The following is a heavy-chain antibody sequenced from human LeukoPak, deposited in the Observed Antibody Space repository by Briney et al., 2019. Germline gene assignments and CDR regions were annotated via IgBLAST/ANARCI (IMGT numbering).Heavy chain of an antibody. J-gene: IGHJ4*02. D-gene: IGHD3-16*01. CDR2: IYPGDSDK. CDR3: ARRAMITFGGVSFDY. CDR1: GYGFTSYW. Sequence: GESLKISFKGSGYGFTSYWIGWVRRMPGKGMGWMGMIYPGDSDKRYSPSFQGQLTISADTSIRTAYLQWSSLKASDTAMYYCARRAMITFGGVSFDYWGQGTLVTVSS. V-gene: IGHV5-51*01.